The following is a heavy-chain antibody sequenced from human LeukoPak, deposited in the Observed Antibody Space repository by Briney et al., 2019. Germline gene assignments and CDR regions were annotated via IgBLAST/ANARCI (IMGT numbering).Heavy chain of an antibody. V-gene: IGHV3-11*01. Sequence: GGALRLSCAASGFTFSDYFMSWIRQAPGRGLAGVSYISSSGSTIYYAASVKGRFTISRDNAKNSLYLQMNSLRAEDTAVYYCARRFRSHDDGESHAFDIWGQGTMVTVSS. CDR2: ISSSGSTI. CDR3: ARRFRSHDDGESHAFDI. D-gene: IGHD4-17*01. J-gene: IGHJ3*02. CDR1: GFTFSDYF.